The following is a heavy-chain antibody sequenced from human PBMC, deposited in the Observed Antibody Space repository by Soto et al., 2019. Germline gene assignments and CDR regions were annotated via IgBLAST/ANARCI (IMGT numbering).Heavy chain of an antibody. CDR2: INPNSGGT. Sequence: ASVNVSCKASGYTFTGYYMHWVRQAPGQGLELMGWINPNSGGTNYAQKFQGRVTMTRXXXXXXAXMXLXXXXSDXTAVYYCASIVGYSYGSALDYWGQGTLVTVSS. CDR3: ASIVGYSYGSALDY. J-gene: IGHJ4*02. D-gene: IGHD5-18*01. CDR1: GYTFTGYY. V-gene: IGHV1-2*02.